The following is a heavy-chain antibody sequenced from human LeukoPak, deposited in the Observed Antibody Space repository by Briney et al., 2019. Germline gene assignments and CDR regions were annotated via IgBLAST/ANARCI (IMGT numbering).Heavy chain of an antibody. CDR3: AREEWLRHFAY. CDR2: INVGTGKT. CDR1: GYTFTTFA. J-gene: IGHJ4*02. D-gene: IGHD5-12*01. V-gene: IGHV1-3*01. Sequence: ASVKVSCKASGYTFTTFAMHWVRQAPGQRLEWMGWINVGTGKTKYSQKFQDRLTITRDTTASTAYMDPSSLRYEDMAVYYCAREEWLRHFAYWGQGTLVTVSS.